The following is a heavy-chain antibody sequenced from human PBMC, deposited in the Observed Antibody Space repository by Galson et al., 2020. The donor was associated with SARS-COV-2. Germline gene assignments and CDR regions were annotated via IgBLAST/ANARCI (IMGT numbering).Heavy chain of an antibody. CDR1: GFSLSTSGVG. V-gene: IGHV2-5*02. Sequence: KMSGPTLVKPTQTLTLTCTFSGFSLSTSGVGVGWIRQPTGKALEWLALIYWDDDKRYSPSLKSRLTITKDTSKNQVVLTMTNMDAVDTATYYCARQLPWCGEFDYWGQGTLVTVSS. CDR2: IYWDDDK. D-gene: IGHD3-10*01. CDR3: ARQLPWCGEFDY. J-gene: IGHJ4*02.